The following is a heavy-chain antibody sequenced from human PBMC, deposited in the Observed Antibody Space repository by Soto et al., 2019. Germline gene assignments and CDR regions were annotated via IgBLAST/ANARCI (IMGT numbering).Heavy chain of an antibody. J-gene: IGHJ1*01. CDR1: VYKFTTCF. CDR2: IHPSGDT. V-gene: IGHV1-46*01. Sequence: ASVKVSCKSSVYKFTTCFIHWVRPAPGQGLEWMGMIHPSGDTGYAQKFRGRVTMTIDTSTTTAYMELRNLTSEDTAVYFSVGGYCTTSPCSGDFQCWGQGTLVTVS. D-gene: IGHD2-15*01. CDR3: VGGYCTTSPCSGDFQC.